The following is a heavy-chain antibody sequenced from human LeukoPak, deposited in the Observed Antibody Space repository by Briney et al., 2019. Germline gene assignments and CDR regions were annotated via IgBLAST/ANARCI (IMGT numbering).Heavy chain of an antibody. V-gene: IGHV1-46*01. J-gene: IGHJ4*02. D-gene: IGHD1-26*01. CDR2: INPSGGST. CDR3: ARQSERWELLIRD. CDR1: GYTFTSYY. Sequence: ASVKVSCKASGYTFTSYYMHWVRQAPGQGLEWMGIINPSGGSTNYAQKFQGRVTMTTDTSTSTAYMELRSLRSDDTAVYYCARQSERWELLIRDWGQGTLVTVSS.